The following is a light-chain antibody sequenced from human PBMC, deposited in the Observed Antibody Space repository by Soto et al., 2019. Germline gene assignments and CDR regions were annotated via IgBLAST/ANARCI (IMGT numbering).Light chain of an antibody. CDR3: QSYDSSLSGYV. CDR2: ANN. CDR1: SSNIGAGYD. J-gene: IGLJ1*01. Sequence: QSVLTQPPSVSGAPGQRVTISCTGRSSNIGAGYDVHWYQQLPGTAPKLLIYANNYRPSGVPDRFSGSKSGTSASLAITGLXAEDEADYYCQSYDSSLSGYVFGTGTKVTVL. V-gene: IGLV1-40*01.